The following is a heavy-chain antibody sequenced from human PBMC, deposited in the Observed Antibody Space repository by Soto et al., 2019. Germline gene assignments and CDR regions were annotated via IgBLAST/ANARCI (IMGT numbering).Heavy chain of an antibody. D-gene: IGHD3-22*01. J-gene: IGHJ3*02. CDR2: ISSSSSYI. Sequence: GGSLRLSCAASGFTFSSYSMNWVRQAPGKGLEWVSSISSSSSYIYYADSVKGRFTISRDNAKNSLYLQMNSLRAGDTAVYYCASHPYYYDSSGYYPDAFDIWGQGTMVTVSS. CDR3: ASHPYYYDSSGYYPDAFDI. V-gene: IGHV3-21*01. CDR1: GFTFSSYS.